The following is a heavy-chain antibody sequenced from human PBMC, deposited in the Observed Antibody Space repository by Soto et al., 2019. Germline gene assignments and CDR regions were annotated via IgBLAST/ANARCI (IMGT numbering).Heavy chain of an antibody. J-gene: IGHJ5*02. CDR2: INGGADRT. Sequence: GGSLRLSCAASGFTFSGYAMSWVRQAPGKGLEWVSTINGGADRTYYAESVKGRFTISRDNFKNALDLQMDSLRDEDTAIYYCVRLQAIYAVLKNGIRFDPWVQGTLVTGSS. D-gene: IGHD3-3*01. V-gene: IGHV3-23*01. CDR1: GFTFSGYA. CDR3: VRLQAIYAVLKNGIRFDP.